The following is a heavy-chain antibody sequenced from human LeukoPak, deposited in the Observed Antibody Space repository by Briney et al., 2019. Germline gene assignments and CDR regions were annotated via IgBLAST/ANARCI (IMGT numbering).Heavy chain of an antibody. CDR1: GGTFSSYA. Sequence: SSVKVSCKASGGTFSSYAISWVRQAPGQGLEWMGGIIPIFGTANYAQKFQGRVTITADESTSTAYMELSSLRSEDTAVYYCARGKFNDYVWGSYRYDAFDIWGQGTMVTVSS. V-gene: IGHV1-69*01. J-gene: IGHJ3*02. D-gene: IGHD3-16*02. CDR2: IIPIFGTA. CDR3: ARGKFNDYVWGSYRYDAFDI.